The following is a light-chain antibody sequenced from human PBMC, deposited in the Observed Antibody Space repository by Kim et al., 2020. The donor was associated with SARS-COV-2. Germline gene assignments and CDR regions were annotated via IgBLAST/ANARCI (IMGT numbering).Light chain of an antibody. Sequence: QPVLTQSPSASASLGASVKLTCTLSSGHSNYAIAWHQQQPEKGPRYLMKLNSDGSYNKGDGIPDRFSGSSSGAERYLTISSLQSEDEADYYCQTWGTGIQVFGGGNQLTVL. CDR1: SGHSNYA. CDR3: QTWGTGIQV. V-gene: IGLV4-69*01. CDR2: LNSDGSY. J-gene: IGLJ3*02.